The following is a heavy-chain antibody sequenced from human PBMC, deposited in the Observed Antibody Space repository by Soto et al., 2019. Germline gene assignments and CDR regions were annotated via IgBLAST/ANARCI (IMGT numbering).Heavy chain of an antibody. Sequence: EVELVESGGGLVKPGGSLKLSCAASGFTFRTYYMIWVRQAPGKGLEWVSSISAGNSNIYYAPSVKGRFTISRDNAKNLLYLQINSLRAEDTAVYYCARQYPSSSRHFDHWGQGTLVIVSS. CDR1: GFTFRTYY. CDR3: ARQYPSSSRHFDH. D-gene: IGHD6-6*01. CDR2: ISAGNSNI. J-gene: IGHJ4*02. V-gene: IGHV3-21*01.